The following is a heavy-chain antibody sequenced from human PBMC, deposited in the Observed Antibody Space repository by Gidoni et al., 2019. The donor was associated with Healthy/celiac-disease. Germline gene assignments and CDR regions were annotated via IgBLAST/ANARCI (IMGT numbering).Heavy chain of an antibody. Sequence: QVQLVQSGAEVKKPGASVKVSCKASGYTFTSYGISWVRQAPGQGLEWMGWISAYNGNTNYAQKLQGRVTMTTDTSTSTAYMELRSLRSDDTAVYYCASFDRGGLLWFGEPRFYGMDVWGQGTTVTVSS. CDR1: GYTFTSYG. CDR2: ISAYNGNT. CDR3: ASFDRGGLLWFGEPRFYGMDV. D-gene: IGHD3-10*01. J-gene: IGHJ6*02. V-gene: IGHV1-18*01.